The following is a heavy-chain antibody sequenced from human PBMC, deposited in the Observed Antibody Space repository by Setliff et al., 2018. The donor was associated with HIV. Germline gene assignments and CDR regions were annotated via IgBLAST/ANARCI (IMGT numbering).Heavy chain of an antibody. Sequence: SVKVSCRASGGRFITYAISWVRQAPGQGLEWMGGIIPMLGTANYARDFQGKVTITADKSTSTAYMELTSLKFEDTAAYYCAKGCLPTDYSFFYMDVWGKGTTVTVSS. D-gene: IGHD2-8*01. J-gene: IGHJ6*03. CDR1: GGRFITYA. CDR2: IIPMLGTA. V-gene: IGHV1-69*10. CDR3: AKGCLPTDYSFFYMDV.